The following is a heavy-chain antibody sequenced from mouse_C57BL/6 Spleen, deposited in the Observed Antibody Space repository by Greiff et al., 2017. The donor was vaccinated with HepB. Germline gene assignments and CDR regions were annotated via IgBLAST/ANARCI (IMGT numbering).Heavy chain of an antibody. D-gene: IGHD3-2*02. CDR2: INPNNGGT. Sequence: EVQLVESGPELVKPGASVKIPCKASGYTFTDYNMDWVKQSHGKSLEWIGDINPNNGGTIYNQKFKGKATLTVDKSSSTAYMELRSLTSEDTAVYYCARRIIRLPDYYAMDYWGQGTSVTVSS. J-gene: IGHJ4*01. V-gene: IGHV1-18*01. CDR3: ARRIIRLPDYYAMDY. CDR1: GYTFTDYN.